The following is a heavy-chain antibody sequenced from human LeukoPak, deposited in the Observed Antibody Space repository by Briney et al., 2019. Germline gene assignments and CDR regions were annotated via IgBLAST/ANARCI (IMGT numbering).Heavy chain of an antibody. CDR3: ARESSGYDPYFDY. Sequence: PGGSLRLSCAASGFTFSSHWMHWVRQVPGKGLVWVSCLNGDGSRTSYADSVKGRFTISRDNAKNTLYLQMNSLRAEDTAVYYCARESSGYDPYFDYWGQGTPVTVSS. V-gene: IGHV3-74*01. CDR1: GFTFSSHW. D-gene: IGHD5-12*01. J-gene: IGHJ4*02. CDR2: LNGDGSRT.